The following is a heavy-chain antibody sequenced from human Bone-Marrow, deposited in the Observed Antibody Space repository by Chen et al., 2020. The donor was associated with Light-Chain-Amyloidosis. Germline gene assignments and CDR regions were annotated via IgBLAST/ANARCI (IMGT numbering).Heavy chain of an antibody. D-gene: IGHD3-10*01. CDR1: GFNFSSFG. CDR3: TRKGGYFDF. CDR2: VSGSTCST. Sequence: EVQLVESGGGLVQPGGSLRLSCATSGFNFSSFGMRWVRQAPGKGLEWVPNVSGSTCSTYYAGAVKGRFIIARDNSKSTLYLQMNSRRAGDTAVYFCTRKGGYFDFWGQGSLVTVSS. V-gene: IGHV3-23*04. J-gene: IGHJ4*02.